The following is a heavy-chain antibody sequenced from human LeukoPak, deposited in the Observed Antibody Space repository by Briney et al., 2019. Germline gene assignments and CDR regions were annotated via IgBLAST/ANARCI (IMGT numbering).Heavy chain of an antibody. CDR2: INPNSGGT. J-gene: IGHJ6*02. CDR3: ARDRMVGTVVPAAKVWASGMDV. CDR1: GYTFTGYY. V-gene: IGHV1-2*02. D-gene: IGHD2-2*01. Sequence: GASVKVSCKASGYTFTGYYMHWVRQAPGQGLEWMGWINPNSGGTNYAQKFQGRVTMTRDTSISTAYMELSRLRFDDTAVYYCARDRMVGTVVPAAKVWASGMDVWGQGTTVTVSS.